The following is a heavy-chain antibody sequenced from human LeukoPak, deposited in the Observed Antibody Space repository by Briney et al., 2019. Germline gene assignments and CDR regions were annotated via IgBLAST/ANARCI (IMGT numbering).Heavy chain of an antibody. D-gene: IGHD6-13*01. V-gene: IGHV3-30*02. J-gene: IGHJ4*02. CDR1: GFTFSSYG. CDR2: IRYDGSNK. Sequence: GGSLRLSCAASGFTFSSYGMHWVRQAPGKGLEWVAFIRYDGSNKYYADSVKGRFTISRDNSKNTLYLQMNSLRAEDTAVYYCARDVPSSSWYGIDYWGQGTLVTVSS. CDR3: ARDVPSSSWYGIDY.